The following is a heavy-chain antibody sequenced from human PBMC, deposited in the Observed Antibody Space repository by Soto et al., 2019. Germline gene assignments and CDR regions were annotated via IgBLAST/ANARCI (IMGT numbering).Heavy chain of an antibody. D-gene: IGHD3-10*01. CDR1: GFTFDDYA. CDR2: ISWNSGSI. CDR3: AKDIAEGGSGTTYYYGMDV. V-gene: IGHV3-9*01. Sequence: GGSLRLSCAASGFTFDDYAMHWVRQAPGKGLEWVSGISWNSGSIGYADSVKGRFTISRDNAKNSLYLQMNSLRAEDTALYYCAKDIAEGGSGTTYYYGMDVWGQGTTATVSS. J-gene: IGHJ6*02.